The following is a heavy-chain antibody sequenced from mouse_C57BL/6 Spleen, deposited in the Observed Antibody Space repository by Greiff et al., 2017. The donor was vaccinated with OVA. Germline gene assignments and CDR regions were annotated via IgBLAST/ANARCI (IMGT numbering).Heavy chain of an antibody. V-gene: IGHV1-9*01. CDR3: ARKRGFPYFDY. J-gene: IGHJ2*01. CDR2: ILPGSGST. Sequence: QVQLQQSGAELMKPGASVKLSCKATGYTFTGYWIEWVKQRPGHGLEWIGEILPGSGSTNYNEKFKGKATFTADTSSNTAYMQLSSLKTEDSAIYYCARKRGFPYFDYWGQGTTLTVSS. CDR1: GYTFTGYW.